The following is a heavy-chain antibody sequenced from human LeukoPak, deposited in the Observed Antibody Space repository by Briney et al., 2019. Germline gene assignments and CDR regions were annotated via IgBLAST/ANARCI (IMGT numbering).Heavy chain of an antibody. V-gene: IGHV4-59*08. J-gene: IGHJ4*02. D-gene: IGHD6-13*01. CDR3: ARLARYSSSWYKFDY. CDR1: GGSISSYY. Sequence: SETLSLTCTVSGGSISSYYWSWIRQSPGKGLEWIGYIYYSGSTNYNPSLKSRVTISVDTSKNQFSLKLSSVTAADTAVYYCARLARYSSSWYKFDYWGQGTLVTVSS. CDR2: IYYSGST.